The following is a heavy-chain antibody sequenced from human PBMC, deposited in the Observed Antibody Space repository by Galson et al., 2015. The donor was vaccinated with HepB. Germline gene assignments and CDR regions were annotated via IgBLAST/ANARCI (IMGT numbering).Heavy chain of an antibody. CDR2: IGTAGDT. D-gene: IGHD6-19*01. V-gene: IGHV3-13*04. J-gene: IGHJ2*01. Sequence: SLRLSCAASGFTFSSYDMHWVRQATGKGLEWVSAIGTAGDTYYTGSVKGRFTISRENAKNSLYLQMNSLRAGDTAVYYCARGPREDTTVADWYFDLWGRGTLVTVSS. CDR1: GFTFSSYD. CDR3: ARGPREDTTVADWYFDL.